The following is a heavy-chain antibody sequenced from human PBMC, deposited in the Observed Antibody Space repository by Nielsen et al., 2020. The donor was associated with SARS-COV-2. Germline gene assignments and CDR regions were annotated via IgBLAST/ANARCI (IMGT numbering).Heavy chain of an antibody. CDR2: IYPGDSYT. V-gene: IGHV5-51*01. Sequence: GESLKISCKGSGYSFTSYWIGWVRQLPGKGLEWMGIIYPGDSYTNYSPSFQGHVTISADKSISTAYLQWSSLKASDTAMYYCARSGKPWGGGYWGQGTLVTVSS. D-gene: IGHD1-26*01. CDR3: ARSGKPWGGGY. J-gene: IGHJ4*02. CDR1: GYSFTSYW.